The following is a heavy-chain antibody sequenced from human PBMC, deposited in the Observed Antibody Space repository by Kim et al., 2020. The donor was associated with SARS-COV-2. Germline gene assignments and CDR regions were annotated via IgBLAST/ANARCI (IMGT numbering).Heavy chain of an antibody. CDR1: GFTFSDYY. V-gene: IGHV3-11*04. CDR2: ISSSGSTI. Sequence: GESLKISCAASGFTFSDYYMSWIRQAPGKGLEWVSYISSSGSTIYYADSVKGRFTISRDNAKNSLYLQMNSLRAEDTAVYYCARAGPGDYDILTGYYRGLSYYGMDVWGQGTTVTVSS. D-gene: IGHD3-9*01. J-gene: IGHJ6*02. CDR3: ARAGPGDYDILTGYYRGLSYYGMDV.